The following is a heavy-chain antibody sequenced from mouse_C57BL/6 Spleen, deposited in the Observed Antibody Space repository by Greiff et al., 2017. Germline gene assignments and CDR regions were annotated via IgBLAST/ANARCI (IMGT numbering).Heavy chain of an antibody. CDR1: GFSLTSYG. J-gene: IGHJ4*01. D-gene: IGHD1-2*01. CDR2: IWSDGST. V-gene: IGHV2-6-1*01. Sequence: VKLQESGPGLVAPSQSLSITCTVSGFSLTSYGVHWVRQPPGKGLEWLVVIWSDGSTTYNSALKSRLSISKDNSKSQVFLKMNSLQTDDTAMYYCARHRLRDYAMDYWGQGTSVTVSS. CDR3: ARHRLRDYAMDY.